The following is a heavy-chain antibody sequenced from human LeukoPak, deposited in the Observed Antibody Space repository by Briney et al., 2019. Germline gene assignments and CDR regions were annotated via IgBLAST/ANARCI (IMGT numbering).Heavy chain of an antibody. CDR1: GYTFTSYG. J-gene: IGHJ4*02. CDR2: ISAYNGNT. D-gene: IGHD6-13*01. V-gene: IGHV1-18*01. CDR3: ARLHSSSWSRSRFDY. Sequence: ASVKVSCKASGYTFTSYGISWVRQAPGQGLEWMGWISAYNGNTNYAQKLQGRVTMTTDTSTSTAYMELRSLRSDDTAVYYCARLHSSSWSRSRFDYWGQGTLVTVSS.